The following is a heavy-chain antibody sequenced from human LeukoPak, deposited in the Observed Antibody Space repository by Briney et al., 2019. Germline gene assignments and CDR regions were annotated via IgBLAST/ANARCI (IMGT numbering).Heavy chain of an antibody. D-gene: IGHD6-19*01. Sequence: AGGSQRLSCSVSGFTFNNYAMNWVRQAPGKGLEWVSGISCIFSRPYYAHSLQPRFTISRDNSKTTLYLQMNNLTAEDTAVYFCAKDSRPTIAVAGFDYWGQGTLVTVSS. CDR2: ISCIFSRP. CDR3: AKDSRPTIAVAGFDY. J-gene: IGHJ4*02. V-gene: IGHV3-23*01. CDR1: GFTFNNYA.